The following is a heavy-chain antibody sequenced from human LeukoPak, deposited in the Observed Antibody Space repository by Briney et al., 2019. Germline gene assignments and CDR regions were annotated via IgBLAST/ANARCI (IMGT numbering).Heavy chain of an antibody. Sequence: GGSLRLSCAASGFTFSSYWMHWVRQAPGKGLVWVSRINSDGSSTNYADSVKGRFTISRDNAKNTLHLQMNSLRAEDTAVYYCAKEVYSSSWYRKLYYYYYMDVWGKGTTVTVSS. J-gene: IGHJ6*03. CDR1: GFTFSSYW. CDR3: AKEVYSSSWYRKLYYYYYMDV. V-gene: IGHV3-74*01. CDR2: INSDGSST. D-gene: IGHD6-13*01.